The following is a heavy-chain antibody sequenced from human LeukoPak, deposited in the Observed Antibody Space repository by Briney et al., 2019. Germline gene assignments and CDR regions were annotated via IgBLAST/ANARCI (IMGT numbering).Heavy chain of an antibody. CDR1: GGSFSGYY. V-gene: IGHV4-34*01. Sequence: PSETLSLTCAVYGGSFSGYYWSWIRQPPGKGLEWIGEINHSGSTNYNPSLKSRVTISVDTSKSQFSLKLSSVTAADTAVYYCARGGLIPYYFDYWGQGTLVTVSS. CDR3: ARGGLIPYYFDY. J-gene: IGHJ4*02. CDR2: INHSGST.